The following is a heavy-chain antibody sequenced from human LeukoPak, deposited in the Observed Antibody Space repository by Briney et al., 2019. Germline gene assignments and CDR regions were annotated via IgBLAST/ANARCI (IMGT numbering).Heavy chain of an antibody. CDR2: IDQDGSAK. V-gene: IGHV3-7*01. J-gene: IGHJ3*02. Sequence: GGSLRLSCVASGFTFNNYWMSWVRQAPGKGLEWVANIDQDGSAKFYVDSVKGRFTISRDNAKNSLYLQMNSLRGEDTAVYSCARDQGPPMTSYAFHIWAKGQWSPSLQ. D-gene: IGHD2-21*02. CDR3: ARDQGPPMTSYAFHI. CDR1: GFTFNNYW.